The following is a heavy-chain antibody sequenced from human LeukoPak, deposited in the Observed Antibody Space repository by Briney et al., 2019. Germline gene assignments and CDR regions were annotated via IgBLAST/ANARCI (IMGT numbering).Heavy chain of an antibody. CDR3: ARPAHSSGYYYWGSPITHDAFDI. D-gene: IGHD3-22*01. CDR1: GFTFSSYS. J-gene: IGHJ3*02. Sequence: PGGSLRLSCAASGFTFSSYSMNWVRQAPGKGLEWVSYISSSSSTIYYADSVKGRFTISRDNAKNSLYLQMNSLRAEDTAVYYCARPAHSSGYYYWGSPITHDAFDIWGQGTMVTVSS. CDR2: ISSSSSTI. V-gene: IGHV3-48*01.